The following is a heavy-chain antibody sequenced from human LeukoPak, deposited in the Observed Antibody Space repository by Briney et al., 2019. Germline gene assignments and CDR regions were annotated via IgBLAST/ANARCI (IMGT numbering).Heavy chain of an antibody. D-gene: IGHD3-16*01. V-gene: IGHV3-21*01. Sequence: GGSLRLSXAASGFTFSSYSMNWVGQAPGKGLEWVSSISSSSSYIYYADSVKGRFTISRDNAKNSLYLQMNSLRAEDTAVYYCARVGDYYYMDVWGKGTTVTVSS. CDR1: GFTFSSYS. CDR3: ARVGDYYYMDV. CDR2: ISSSSSYI. J-gene: IGHJ6*03.